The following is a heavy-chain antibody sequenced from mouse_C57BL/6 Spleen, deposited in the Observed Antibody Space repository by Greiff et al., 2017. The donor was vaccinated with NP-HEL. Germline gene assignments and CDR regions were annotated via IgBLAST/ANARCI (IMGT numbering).Heavy chain of an antibody. D-gene: IGHD2-3*01. Sequence: QVQLQQSGAELVRPGASVKLSCKASGYTFTDYYINWVKQRPGQGLEWIARIYPGSGNTYYNEKFKGKATLTAEKSSSTAYMQLSSLTSEDSAVYFCAREGWLLRYYAMDYWGQGTSVTVSS. CDR3: AREGWLLRYYAMDY. CDR1: GYTFTDYY. CDR2: IYPGSGNT. V-gene: IGHV1-76*01. J-gene: IGHJ4*01.